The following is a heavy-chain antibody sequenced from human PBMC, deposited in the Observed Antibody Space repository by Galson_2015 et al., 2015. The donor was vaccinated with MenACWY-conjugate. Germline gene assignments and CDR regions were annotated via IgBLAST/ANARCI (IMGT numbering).Heavy chain of an antibody. CDR3: ARQARKTTVVPPDFDS. J-gene: IGHJ4*02. CDR1: GGSMRSYY. V-gene: IGHV4-59*08. D-gene: IGHD4-23*01. Sequence: ETLSLTCTVSGGSMRSYYWSWIRQPPGKGLEWIGFISDSGITNYNPSLKSRVTISLVTSKNQFSLKLSSETATDTAVYFCARQARKTTVVPPDFDSWGQGTLVTVSP. CDR2: ISDSGIT.